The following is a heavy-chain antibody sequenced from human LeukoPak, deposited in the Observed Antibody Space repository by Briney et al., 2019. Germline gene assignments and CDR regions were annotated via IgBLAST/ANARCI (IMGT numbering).Heavy chain of an antibody. D-gene: IGHD1-14*01. J-gene: IGHJ3*01. CDR3: AGQVYPDALDV. CDR1: GYTFSDHY. V-gene: IGHV1-2*06. CDR2: INTNTGGT. Sequence: ASVKVSCKASGYTFSDHYIHWVRQAPGQGLEWMGRISSNTGDTNRRLGLEWMRRINTNTGGTNYAQKFQGRLTMTSDTSISTAYMELSGLRADDTAVYYCAGQVYPDALDVWGQGTMVTVSS.